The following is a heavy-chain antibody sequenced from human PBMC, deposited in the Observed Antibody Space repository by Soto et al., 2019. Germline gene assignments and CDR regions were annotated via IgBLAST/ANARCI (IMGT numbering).Heavy chain of an antibody. V-gene: IGHV3-30-3*01. CDR2: ISYDGSNK. D-gene: IGHD2-2*01. J-gene: IGHJ5*02. Sequence: PGGSLRLSCAASGFTLSSYAMHWVRQAPGKGLEWVAVISYDGSNKYYAESVKGRFTISRDNSRNTLYLQMNSLRPEDTAVYYCARDGPRIVVVPAGWFDPWGQGALVTAPQ. CDR1: GFTLSSYA. CDR3: ARDGPRIVVVPAGWFDP.